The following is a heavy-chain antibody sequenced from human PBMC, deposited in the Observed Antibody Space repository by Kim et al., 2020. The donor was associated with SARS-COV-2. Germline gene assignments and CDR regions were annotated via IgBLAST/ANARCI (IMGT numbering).Heavy chain of an antibody. CDR2: ISGSGGST. D-gene: IGHD3-10*01. CDR3: AKDRSPYGSGTTHDDY. Sequence: GGSLRLSCAASGFTFSSYAMSWVRQAPGKGLEWVSAISGSGGSTYYADSVKGRFTISRDNSKNTLYLQMNSLRAEDTAVYYCAKDRSPYGSGTTHDDYWGQGTLVTVSS. J-gene: IGHJ4*02. CDR1: GFTFSSYA. V-gene: IGHV3-23*01.